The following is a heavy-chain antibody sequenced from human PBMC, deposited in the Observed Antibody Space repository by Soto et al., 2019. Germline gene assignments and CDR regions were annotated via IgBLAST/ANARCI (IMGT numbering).Heavy chain of an antibody. J-gene: IGHJ6*03. Sequence: GGSLRLSCAASGFTFSSYSMNWVRQAPGKGLEWVSYISSSSSTIYYADSVKGRFTISRDNAKNSLYLQMNSLRAEDTAVYYCARVGTMVRGVIIRNYYYYYMDVWGKGTTVTVSS. V-gene: IGHV3-48*01. CDR2: ISSSSSTI. D-gene: IGHD3-10*01. CDR3: ARVGTMVRGVIIRNYYYYYMDV. CDR1: GFTFSSYS.